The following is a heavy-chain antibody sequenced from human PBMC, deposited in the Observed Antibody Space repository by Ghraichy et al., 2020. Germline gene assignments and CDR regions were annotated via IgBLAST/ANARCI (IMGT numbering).Heavy chain of an antibody. Sequence: SETLSLTCAVSSGSISSGAYSWNWIRQPPGKGLEWIGCIYHSDNTYYNPSLESRVTISVDTSKNRFSLKLSSATAADTAVYYCARGGDYYDCSGYPLDYLGQGTLGTVSS. D-gene: IGHD3-22*01. CDR3: ARGGDYYDCSGYPLDY. V-gene: IGHV4-30-2*01. CDR1: SGSISSGAYS. CDR2: IYHSDNT. J-gene: IGHJ4*02.